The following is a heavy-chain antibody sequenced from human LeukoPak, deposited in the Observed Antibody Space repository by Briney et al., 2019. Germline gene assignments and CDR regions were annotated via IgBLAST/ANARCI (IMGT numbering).Heavy chain of an antibody. J-gene: IGHJ4*02. V-gene: IGHV1-2*04. CDR2: INPNSGGT. CDR1: GYTFTGYY. Sequence: ASVKVSCKASGYTFTGYYMHWVRQAPGQGLEWMGWINPNSGGTNYAQKFQGWVTMTRDTSISTAYMELSRLRSDDTAVYYCAEAKNWSGYSETDYWGQGTLVTVSS. D-gene: IGHD3-3*01. CDR3: AEAKNWSGYSETDY.